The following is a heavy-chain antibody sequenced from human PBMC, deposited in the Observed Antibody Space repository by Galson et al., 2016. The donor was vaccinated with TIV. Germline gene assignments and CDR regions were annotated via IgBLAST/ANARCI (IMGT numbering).Heavy chain of an antibody. V-gene: IGHV3-15*01. J-gene: IGHJ4*02. CDR3: STFKTTYYDTLTDHESDY. CDR2: IRSEIDGGTT. Sequence: SLRLSCAASGFTFTNAWMSWVRLAPGKGLEWIGRIRSEIDGGTTDYAAPVKGRFTISRDDSRNTLYLQMHSLKTADTALYFCSTFKTTYYDTLTDHESDYWGLGTLVIVSS. CDR1: GFTFTNAW. D-gene: IGHD3-9*01.